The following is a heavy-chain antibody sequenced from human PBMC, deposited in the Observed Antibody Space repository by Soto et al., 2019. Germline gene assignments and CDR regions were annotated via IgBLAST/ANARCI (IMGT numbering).Heavy chain of an antibody. J-gene: IGHJ4*02. V-gene: IGHV3-74*01. CDR3: ARIPPGWGGGQLVLDY. Sequence: EVQLVESGGGLVQPGGSLRLSCAASGFTFSSFWMYWVRQAPGKGLVWVSRINSDASTTSYADSVKGRFTISRANAKNTLSLQMNRLGARDTAVFYCARIPPGWGGGQLVLDYWGQGTLVTVSS. CDR1: GFTFSSFW. D-gene: IGHD6-13*01. CDR2: INSDASTT.